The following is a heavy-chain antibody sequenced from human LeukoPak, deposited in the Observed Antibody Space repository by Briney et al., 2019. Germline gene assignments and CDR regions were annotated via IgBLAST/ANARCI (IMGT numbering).Heavy chain of an antibody. Sequence: GGSLRLSCAASGLMFSTSGMHWVRQAPGKGLEWVAFIQYDGSEIYYADSLKGRFTISRDNSKNTLYPQMNSLRAEDTAVFYCARESGAAKIGQMLNYWGQGTLVTASS. V-gene: IGHV3-30*02. J-gene: IGHJ4*02. CDR3: ARESGAAKIGQMLNY. CDR1: GLMFSTSG. CDR2: IQYDGSEI. D-gene: IGHD3-10*02.